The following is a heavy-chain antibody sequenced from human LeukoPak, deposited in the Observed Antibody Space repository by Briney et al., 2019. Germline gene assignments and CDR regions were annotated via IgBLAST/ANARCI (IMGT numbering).Heavy chain of an antibody. V-gene: IGHV3-30*18. Sequence: GGSLRLSCAASGFTFSSYGMHWVRQALGKGREWGAVISYAGSNKYYADTVKGRFTISRDNSKNTLYLQMNSLRAEDTAVYYCAKAIFGSVTGDAFDIWGQGTMVTVSS. CDR3: AKAIFGSVTGDAFDI. CDR2: ISYAGSNK. J-gene: IGHJ3*02. D-gene: IGHD3-10*02. CDR1: GFTFSSYG.